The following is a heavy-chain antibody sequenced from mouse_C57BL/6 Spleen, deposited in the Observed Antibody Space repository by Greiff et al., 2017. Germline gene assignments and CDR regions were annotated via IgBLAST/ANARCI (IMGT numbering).Heavy chain of an antibody. D-gene: IGHD2-5*01. CDR1: GYTFTSYW. J-gene: IGHJ3*01. V-gene: IGHV1-61*01. CDR3: ARNPYYSNDVGFAY. Sequence: VQLQQSGAELVRPGSSVKLSCKASGYTFTSYWMDWVQQRPGQGLEWIGNIYPSASETHSNQKFKDKATLTVDKSSSTAYMQLSSLTSEDSAVYYCARNPYYSNDVGFAYWGQGTLVTVSA. CDR2: IYPSASET.